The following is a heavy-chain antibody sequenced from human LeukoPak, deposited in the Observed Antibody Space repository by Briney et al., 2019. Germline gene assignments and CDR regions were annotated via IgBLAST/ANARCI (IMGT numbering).Heavy chain of an antibody. V-gene: IGHV1-46*01. CDR1: GYTFTSYY. D-gene: IGHD6-19*01. Sequence: SVKVSCKASGYTFTSYYMHWVRQAPGQGLEWMGIINPSGGSTSYAQKFQGRVTMTRDMSTSTVYMELSSLRSEDTAVYYCARSVAGTGTFDYWGQGTLVTVSS. CDR2: INPSGGST. CDR3: ARSVAGTGTFDY. J-gene: IGHJ4*02.